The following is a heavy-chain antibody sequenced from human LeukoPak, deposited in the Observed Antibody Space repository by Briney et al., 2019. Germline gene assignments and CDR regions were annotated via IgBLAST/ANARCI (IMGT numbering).Heavy chain of an antibody. J-gene: IGHJ6*03. CDR1: GVTVSSNY. Sequence: PGGSLRPSCAVFGVTVSSNYMSWVRQAPGKGLEWVSVLYGGGTTYYADSVKGRFTISRDNAKNSLYLQMDSLRAEDTAVYYCARDGDFWTGYYTAVYYYYMDVWGKGTTVTVSS. CDR2: LYGGGTT. D-gene: IGHD3/OR15-3a*01. CDR3: ARDGDFWTGYYTAVYYYYMDV. V-gene: IGHV3-53*01.